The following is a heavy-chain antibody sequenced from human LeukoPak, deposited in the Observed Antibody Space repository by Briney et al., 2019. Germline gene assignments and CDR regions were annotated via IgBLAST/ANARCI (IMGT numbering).Heavy chain of an antibody. CDR2: ISSSTQYI. CDR3: ARAEGDYYDTCGYDYFDY. J-gene: IGHJ4*02. D-gene: IGHD3-22*01. V-gene: IGHV3-21*01. CDR1: GFTLSTYT. Sequence: GGSLRLSCVASGFTLSTYTMAWVRQAPGKGLEWVSSISSSTQYIQCAGSLQGRFTISRDNVKNSLYLQMNSLRAEDTAAYFCARAEGDYYDTCGYDYFDYWGQGTLVIVSS.